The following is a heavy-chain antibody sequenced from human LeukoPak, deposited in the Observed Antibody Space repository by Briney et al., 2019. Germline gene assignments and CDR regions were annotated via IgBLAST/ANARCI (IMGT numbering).Heavy chain of an antibody. CDR2: FFYSGST. CDR3: ASGTSTYYELYF. CDR1: GGSISSSTYH. Sequence: SETLSLTCTVSGGSISSSTYHWGWIRQPPGKGLEWIGSFFYSGSTYYNPSLKSLLTMSVDTSNNQFSLKLMSVTAADTAVYYCASGTSTYYELYFWGQGTMVTVSS. D-gene: IGHD3-3*01. V-gene: IGHV4-39*01. J-gene: IGHJ4*02.